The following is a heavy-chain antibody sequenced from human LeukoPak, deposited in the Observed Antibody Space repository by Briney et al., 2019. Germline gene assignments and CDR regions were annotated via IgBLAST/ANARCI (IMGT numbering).Heavy chain of an antibody. D-gene: IGHD5-24*01. CDR1: GYTFTSYG. V-gene: IGHV1-18*01. Sequence: ASVKVSCKASGYTFTSYGISWVRQAPGQGLEWMGWVSAYNGNTNYAQKLQGRVTMTTDTSTSTAYMELSSLRSEDTAVYYCARDGDGYNSFDYWGQGTLVTVSS. CDR2: VSAYNGNT. J-gene: IGHJ4*02. CDR3: ARDGDGYNSFDY.